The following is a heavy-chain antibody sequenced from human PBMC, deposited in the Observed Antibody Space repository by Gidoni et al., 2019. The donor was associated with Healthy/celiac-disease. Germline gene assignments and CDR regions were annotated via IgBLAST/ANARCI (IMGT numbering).Heavy chain of an antibody. J-gene: IGHJ4*02. D-gene: IGHD2-21*02. CDR1: GGSISSGSYY. V-gene: IGHV4-61*02. CDR3: ARTFTGGDSPFDY. Sequence: QVQLQESGPGLVKPSQTLSLTCTVSGGSISSGSYYWSWIRQPAGKGLEWIGRIYTSGSTNYNPSLKSRVTISVDTSKNQFSLKLSSVTAADTAVYYCARTFTGGDSPFDYWGQGTLVTVSS. CDR2: IYTSGST.